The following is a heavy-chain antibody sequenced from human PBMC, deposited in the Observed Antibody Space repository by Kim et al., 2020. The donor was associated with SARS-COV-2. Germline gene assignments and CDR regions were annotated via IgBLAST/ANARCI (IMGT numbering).Heavy chain of an antibody. CDR3: ARDGVVGAEETPLDY. CDR2: IIPILGIA. CDR1: GGTFSSYA. V-gene: IGHV1-69*04. Sequence: SVKVSCKASGGTFSSYAISWVRQAPGQGLEWMGRIIPILGIANYAQKFQGRVTITADKSTSTAYMELSSLRSEDTAVYYCARDGVVGAEETPLDYWGQGTLVTVSS. D-gene: IGHD1-26*01. J-gene: IGHJ4*02.